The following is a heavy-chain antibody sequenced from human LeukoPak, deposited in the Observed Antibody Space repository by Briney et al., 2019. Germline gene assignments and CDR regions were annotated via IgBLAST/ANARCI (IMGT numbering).Heavy chain of an antibody. CDR3: AREGIETMRAVFDY. CDR2: IIPILGIA. V-gene: IGHV1-69*04. CDR1: GGTFSSYT. J-gene: IGHJ4*02. Sequence: SVKVSCKASGGTFSSYTISWVRQAPGQGLEWMGRIIPILGIANYAQKFQGRVTITAGKSTSTAYMELSSLRSEDTAVYYCAREGIETMRAVFDYWGQGTLVTVSS. D-gene: IGHD3-22*01.